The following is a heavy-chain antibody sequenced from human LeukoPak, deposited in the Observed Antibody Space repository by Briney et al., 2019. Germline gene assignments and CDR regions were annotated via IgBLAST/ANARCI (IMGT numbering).Heavy chain of an antibody. Sequence: SETLSLTCTVSGGSISSGSYYWSWIRQPAGKGLEWIGRIYTSGSTNYNPSLKSRVTISVDTSKNQFSLKLSSVTAADTAVYYCARVATTYGGYPFDYWGQGTLVTASS. V-gene: IGHV4-61*02. D-gene: IGHD4-17*01. CDR1: GGSISSGSYY. CDR3: ARVATTYGGYPFDY. J-gene: IGHJ4*02. CDR2: IYTSGST.